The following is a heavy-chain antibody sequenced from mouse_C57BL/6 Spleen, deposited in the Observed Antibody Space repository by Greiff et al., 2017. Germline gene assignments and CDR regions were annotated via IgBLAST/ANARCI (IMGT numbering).Heavy chain of an antibody. D-gene: IGHD2-3*01. V-gene: IGHV1-82*01. CDR3: ARSGDGYYYAMDY. J-gene: IGHJ4*01. CDR2: IYPGDGDT. Sequence: LQSGPELVKPGASVKISCKASGYAFSSSWMNWVKQRPGKGLEWIGRIYPGDGDTNYNGKFKGKATLTADKSSSTAYMQLSSLTSEDSAVYFCARSGDGYYYAMDYWGQGTSVTVSS. CDR1: GYAFSSSW.